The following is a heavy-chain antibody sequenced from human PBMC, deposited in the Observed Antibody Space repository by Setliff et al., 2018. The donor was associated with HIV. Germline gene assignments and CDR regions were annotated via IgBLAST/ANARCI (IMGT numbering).Heavy chain of an antibody. Sequence: SETMSLTCTVSGGSISSYYWSWIRQPAGKGLEWIGRIYTSGSTNYNPSLKSRVTMSVDTSKNQFSLKLSSVTAADTAVYYCARDRYDSSGYYYGYYFDYWGQGTLVTVSS. CDR3: ARDRYDSSGYYYGYYFDY. CDR2: IYTSGST. J-gene: IGHJ4*02. CDR1: GGSISSYY. V-gene: IGHV4-4*07. D-gene: IGHD3-22*01.